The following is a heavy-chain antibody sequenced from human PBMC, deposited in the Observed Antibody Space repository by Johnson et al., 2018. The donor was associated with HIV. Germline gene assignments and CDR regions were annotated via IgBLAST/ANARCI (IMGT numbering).Heavy chain of an antibody. CDR2: ITWNGRST. CDR1: GFNFDDDG. CDR3: ERAAVAAPSAFDI. Sequence: VQLVESGGDVVRPGGSLRLFCAASGFNFDDDGMSWVRQAPGKGLEWVSGITWNGRSTRYVDSVKGRFTISRDNSKNPMYQQMNSLRVGDTAVYYWERAAVAAPSAFDIWGQGTMVTVSS. V-gene: IGHV3-20*04. D-gene: IGHD6-19*01. J-gene: IGHJ3*02.